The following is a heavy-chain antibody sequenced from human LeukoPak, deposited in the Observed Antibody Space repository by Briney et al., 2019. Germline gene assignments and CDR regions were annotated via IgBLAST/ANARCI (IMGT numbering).Heavy chain of an antibody. CDR1: GFTFGSYA. J-gene: IGHJ4*02. CDR2: IKQDGSEK. Sequence: PGGSLRLSCAASGFTFGSYAMSWVRQAPGKGLEWVANIKQDGSEKYYVDSVKGRFTISRDNAKNSLYLQMNSLRAEDTAVYYCARSHSGWYYFDYWGQGTLATVSS. V-gene: IGHV3-7*01. D-gene: IGHD6-19*01. CDR3: ARSHSGWYYFDY.